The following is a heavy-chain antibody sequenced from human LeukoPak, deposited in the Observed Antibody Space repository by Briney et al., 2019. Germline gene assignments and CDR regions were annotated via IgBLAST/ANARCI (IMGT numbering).Heavy chain of an antibody. CDR1: GFTFTSYG. Sequence: PGGSLRLSCEASGFTFTSYGMHWVRQAPGKGLEWVAVIWYDGSNKYYADSVKGRFTISRDNSKNTLYLQMNSLRAEDTAVYYCARNRGPLNWFDPWGQGTLVTVSS. J-gene: IGHJ5*02. V-gene: IGHV3-33*01. CDR3: ARNRGPLNWFDP. D-gene: IGHD3-10*01. CDR2: IWYDGSNK.